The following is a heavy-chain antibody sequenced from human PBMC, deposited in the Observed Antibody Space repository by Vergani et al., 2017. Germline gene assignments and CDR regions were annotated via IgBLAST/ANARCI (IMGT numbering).Heavy chain of an antibody. D-gene: IGHD4-11*01. Sequence: QVQLVESGGGVVQPGRSLRLSCAASGFTFSTYAMHWVRQAPGKGLEWVAVTSYDGSKKYYGDSVKGRFTISRDNSKNTLYLQMNSLRAADTAVYYCARVATAPQHDYPRKNYYYYMDVWGKGTTVTVSS. CDR3: ARVATAPQHDYPRKNYYYYMDV. V-gene: IGHV3-30-3*01. CDR2: TSYDGSKK. J-gene: IGHJ6*03. CDR1: GFTFSTYA.